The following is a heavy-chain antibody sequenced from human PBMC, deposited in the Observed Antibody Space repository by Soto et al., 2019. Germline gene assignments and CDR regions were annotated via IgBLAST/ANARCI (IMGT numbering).Heavy chain of an antibody. CDR3: ARVPGDQIKGY. J-gene: IGHJ4*02. CDR1: GFTFSSYW. Sequence: EVQLVESGGGLVQPWGSLRLSCAASGFTFSSYWMHWVRQAPGKGLVWVSRINSDGSSTSYADSVKGRFTISRDNAKNTLYLQMNSLRAEDTAVYYWARVPGDQIKGYWGQGTLVTVSS. CDR2: INSDGSST. V-gene: IGHV3-74*01.